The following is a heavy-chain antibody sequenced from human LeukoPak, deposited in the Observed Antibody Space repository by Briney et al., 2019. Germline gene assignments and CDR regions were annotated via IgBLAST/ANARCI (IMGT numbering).Heavy chain of an antibody. Sequence: ETLSLTCTVSVGSISSNNYYWGWIRQPPGKGLEWIGFISYSGGTNYNLSLKSRVTISVDTSKNQFSLKLNAMTAADTAVDYCARHGGSYTFDYWGQGTLVTVSS. CDR2: ISYSGGT. CDR3: ARHGGSYTFDY. CDR1: VGSISSNNYY. D-gene: IGHD1-26*01. J-gene: IGHJ4*02. V-gene: IGHV4-61*05.